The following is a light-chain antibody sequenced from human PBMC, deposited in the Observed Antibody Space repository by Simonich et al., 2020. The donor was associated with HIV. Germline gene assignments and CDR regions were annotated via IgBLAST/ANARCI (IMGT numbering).Light chain of an antibody. CDR3: QQYNNWPLT. CDR1: QSVSIN. V-gene: IGKV3-15*01. CDR2: GAS. Sequence: EIVMTQSPATLSVSPGERATLSCRASQSVSINLAWYQHKPGQAPRLLISGASSRATGIPARVSGSGSGTDFTLTISSLQSEDFAVYYCQQYNNWPLTFGGGTKVEIK. J-gene: IGKJ4*01.